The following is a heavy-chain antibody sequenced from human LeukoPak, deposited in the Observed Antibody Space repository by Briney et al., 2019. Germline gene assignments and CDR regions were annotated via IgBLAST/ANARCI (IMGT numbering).Heavy chain of an antibody. J-gene: IGHJ4*02. D-gene: IGHD3-22*01. Sequence: SETLSLTCAVYGGSFSGYYWSWIRQPPGKGLEWIGEINHSGSTNYNPSLKSRVTISVDTSKNQFSLKLSSVTAADTAVYYCARGGRDTGADYYDSSGSDYWGQGTLVTVSS. CDR2: INHSGST. CDR1: GGSFSGYY. V-gene: IGHV4-34*01. CDR3: ARGGRDTGADYYDSSGSDY.